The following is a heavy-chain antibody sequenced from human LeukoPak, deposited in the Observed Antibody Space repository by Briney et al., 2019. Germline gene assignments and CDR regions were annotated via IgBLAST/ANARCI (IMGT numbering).Heavy chain of an antibody. CDR1: GFTFSGSA. J-gene: IGHJ4*02. D-gene: IGHD6-6*01. V-gene: IGHV3-73*01. Sequence: GGSLRLSCAASGFTFSGSAMHWVRQASGKGLKWVGRIRSKANSYATAYAASVKGRFTISRDDSKNTAYLQMNSLKTEDTAVYYCTRGEYSSSSNPFDYWGQGTLVTVSS. CDR3: TRGEYSSSSNPFDY. CDR2: IRSKANSYAT.